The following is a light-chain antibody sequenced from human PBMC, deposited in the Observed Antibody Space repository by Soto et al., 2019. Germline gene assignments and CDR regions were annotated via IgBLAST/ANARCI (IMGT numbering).Light chain of an antibody. J-gene: IGKJ1*01. V-gene: IGKV1-5*03. Sequence: DIQLTQSPSSLSASVGDRVTITCRVNKGTSSYLNWYQQKPGKAPKLLIYKASTLKSGVPSRFSGSGSGTEFTLTISSLQPDDFATYYCQHYNSYSEAFGQGTKVDIK. CDR2: KAS. CDR1: KGTSSY. CDR3: QHYNSYSEA.